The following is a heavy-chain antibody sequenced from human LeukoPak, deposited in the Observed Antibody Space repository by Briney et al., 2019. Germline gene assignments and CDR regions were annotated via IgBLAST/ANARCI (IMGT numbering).Heavy chain of an antibody. CDR3: ARGRPHGNDY. CDR1: GFTFSSYW. J-gene: IGHJ4*02. V-gene: IGHV3-74*01. CDR2: IVSDGSST. Sequence: GGSLRLSCAASGFTFSSYWMNWVRPAPGKGLVWVSRIVSDGSSTTYADSVKGRFSISRDNAKNTPYLQMNSLRVEDTAVYYCARGRPHGNDYWGQGTLVTVS. D-gene: IGHD4-23*01.